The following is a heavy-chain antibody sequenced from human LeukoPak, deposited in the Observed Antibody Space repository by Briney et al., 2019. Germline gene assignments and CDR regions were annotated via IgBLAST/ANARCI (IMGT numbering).Heavy chain of an antibody. CDR2: INADSGGP. Sequence: ASVQVFCKASGYTFSGHFIHCVRQAAGQRLELMARINADSGGPEYPPNFQGRVTMTRGTSTRTASMELSRLTSDDTAVYYCARDLSSTPNWELDYWGQGTLVTVSS. D-gene: IGHD1-26*01. V-gene: IGHV1-2*07. CDR1: GYTFSGHF. J-gene: IGHJ4*02. CDR3: ARDLSSTPNWELDY.